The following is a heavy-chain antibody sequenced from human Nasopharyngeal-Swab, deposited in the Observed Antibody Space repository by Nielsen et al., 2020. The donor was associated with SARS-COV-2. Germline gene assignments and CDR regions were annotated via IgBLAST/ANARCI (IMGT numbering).Heavy chain of an antibody. Sequence: ASVQVSCKASGYTFTSYDINWVRQATGQGLEWMGWMSPNSGNTGYAQKFQGRVTMTRNTSISTAYMELSSLRSEDTAVYYCARFKYSYGFTYYYGMDVWGQGTTVTVSS. V-gene: IGHV1-8*01. J-gene: IGHJ6*02. D-gene: IGHD5-18*01. CDR3: ARFKYSYGFTYYYGMDV. CDR1: GYTFTSYD. CDR2: MSPNSGNT.